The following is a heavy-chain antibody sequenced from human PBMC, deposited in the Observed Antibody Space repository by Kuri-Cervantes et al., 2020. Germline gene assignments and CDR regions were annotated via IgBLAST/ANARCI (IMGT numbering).Heavy chain of an antibody. D-gene: IGHD3-3*01. CDR3: ANSVPDNTVFGVVITPDFDY. J-gene: IGHJ4*02. CDR1: GFTFSSYA. Sequence: GESLKISCAASGFTFSSYAMSWVRQAPGKGLEWVSTITGSGGTTYYADSVRGRFTISRDNSKNTLSLQMNSLRAEDTAVYYCANSVPDNTVFGVVITPDFDYWGQGTLVTVSS. CDR2: ITGSGGTT. V-gene: IGHV3-23*01.